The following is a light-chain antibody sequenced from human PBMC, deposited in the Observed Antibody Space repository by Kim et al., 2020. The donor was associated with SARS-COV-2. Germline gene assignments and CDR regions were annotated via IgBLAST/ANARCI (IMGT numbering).Light chain of an antibody. CDR1: SGGIAGNY. J-gene: IGLJ2*01. CDR2: EDN. Sequence: GKTVTIACTSSSGGIAGNYVKWYQQHPGSAPTAVIYEDNQRPSGVPDRFSGSIDSSSNSASLTISGLKTEDEADYYCQSYDSSNVVFGGGTQLTVL. CDR3: QSYDSSNVV. V-gene: IGLV6-57*02.